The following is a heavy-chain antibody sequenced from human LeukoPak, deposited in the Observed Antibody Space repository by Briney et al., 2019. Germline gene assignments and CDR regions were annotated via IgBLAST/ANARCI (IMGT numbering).Heavy chain of an antibody. CDR2: IYPRDGST. Sequence: GASVKVPFKASGYSFTSNYIHWVRQAPGQGLEWMGMIYPRDGSTSYAQKFQGRVTVTRDTSTSTVHMELSGLRSEDTAVYYCARDQEAFDYWGQGTLVTVSS. CDR1: GYSFTSNY. CDR3: ARDQEAFDY. J-gene: IGHJ4*02. V-gene: IGHV1-46*01.